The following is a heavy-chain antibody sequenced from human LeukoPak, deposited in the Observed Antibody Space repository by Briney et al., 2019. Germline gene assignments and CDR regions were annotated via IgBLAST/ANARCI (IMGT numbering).Heavy chain of an antibody. Sequence: SVKVSCKVSGYTLTELSMHWVRQAPGQGLEWMGGIIPIFGTTNYAQRFQGRVTISADTSTTTAYMELSNLRSDDTAVYYCARGRGYEKRANVFDFWGQGTMVTVSS. V-gene: IGHV1-69*06. D-gene: IGHD5-12*01. J-gene: IGHJ3*01. CDR3: ARGRGYEKRANVFDF. CDR1: GYTLTELS. CDR2: IIPIFGTT.